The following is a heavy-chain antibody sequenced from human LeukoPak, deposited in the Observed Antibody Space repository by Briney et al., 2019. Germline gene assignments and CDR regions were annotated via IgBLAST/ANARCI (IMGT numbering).Heavy chain of an antibody. CDR1: GFTFSSYD. CDR3: ARGLWFGELLSYGMDV. CDR2: IGTAGDT. D-gene: IGHD3-10*01. V-gene: IGHV3-13*01. J-gene: IGHJ6*02. Sequence: PGGSLRLSCAASGFTFSSYDMHWVRHATGKGLEWVSAIGTAGDTYYPGSVKGRFTISRENAKNSLYLQMNSLRAGDTAVYYCARGLWFGELLSYGMDVWGQGTTVTVSS.